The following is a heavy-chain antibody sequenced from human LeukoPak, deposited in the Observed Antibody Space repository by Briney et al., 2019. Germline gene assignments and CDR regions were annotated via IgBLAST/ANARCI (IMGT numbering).Heavy chain of an antibody. CDR2: IIPIFGTA. D-gene: IGHD2-2*01. CDR1: GYTFTSYY. CDR3: ASAVPAATWFDP. Sequence: ASVKVSCKASGYTFTSYYMHWVRQAPGQGLEWMGGIIPIFGTANYAQKFQGRVTITADKSTSTAYMELSSLRSEDTAVYYCASAVPAATWFDPWGQGTLVTVSS. V-gene: IGHV1-69*06. J-gene: IGHJ5*02.